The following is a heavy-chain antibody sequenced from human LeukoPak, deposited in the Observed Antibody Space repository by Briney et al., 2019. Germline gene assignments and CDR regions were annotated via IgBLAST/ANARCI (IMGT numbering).Heavy chain of an antibody. D-gene: IGHD3-10*01. V-gene: IGHV4-4*07. J-gene: IGHJ6*03. CDR2: IYTSGST. Sequence: PSETLSLTCTVSGGSISSYYWSWIRQPAGKGLEWIGRIYTSGSTNYNPSLKSRVTMSVDTSKNQFSLKLSSVTAADTAVYYCARVGVGLTMVRGVSGYYYYMDVWGKGTTVTISS. CDR3: ARVGVGLTMVRGVSGYYYYMDV. CDR1: GGSISSYY.